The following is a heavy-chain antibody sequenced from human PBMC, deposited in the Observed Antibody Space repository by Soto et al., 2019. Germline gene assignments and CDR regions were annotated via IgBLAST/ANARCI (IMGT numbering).Heavy chain of an antibody. D-gene: IGHD4-17*01. Sequence: SETLSLTCTVSGASLSVYTWNWIRQSPGKGLEWIGYTFSSGSTSYNPSLESRVTISVDTSMNQFSLKLNSVTAADTAVYYCARGQTIRAFEYWGQGVLVTVSS. CDR1: GASLSVYT. V-gene: IGHV4-59*01. CDR3: ARGQTIRAFEY. J-gene: IGHJ4*02. CDR2: TFSSGST.